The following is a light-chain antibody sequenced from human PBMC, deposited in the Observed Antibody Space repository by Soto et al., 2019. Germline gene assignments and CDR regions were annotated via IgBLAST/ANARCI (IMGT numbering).Light chain of an antibody. CDR1: SSDVGSYNL. V-gene: IGLV2-23*01. CDR2: EGS. J-gene: IGLJ2*01. Sequence: QSALTQPASVSGSPGQSITISCTGTSSDVGSYNLVSWYQQHLGKAPKLMIYEGSKRPSGVSNRFSGSKSGNTASLTISGLQAEDEADYYCCSYAGSSIVVFGGGTKVTVL. CDR3: CSYAGSSIVV.